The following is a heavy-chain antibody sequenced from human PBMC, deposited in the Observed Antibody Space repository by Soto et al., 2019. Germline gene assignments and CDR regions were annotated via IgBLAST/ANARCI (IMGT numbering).Heavy chain of an antibody. CDR1: GFTFSSYA. Sequence: GGSLRLSCAASGFTFSSYAMSWVRQAPGKGLEWVLAISGSGGSTYYADSVKGRFTISRDNSKNTLYLQMNSLRAEDTAVYYCAKDHYYDSSGYFDYWGQGTLVTVSS. CDR2: ISGSGGST. J-gene: IGHJ4*02. V-gene: IGHV3-23*01. D-gene: IGHD3-22*01. CDR3: AKDHYYDSSGYFDY.